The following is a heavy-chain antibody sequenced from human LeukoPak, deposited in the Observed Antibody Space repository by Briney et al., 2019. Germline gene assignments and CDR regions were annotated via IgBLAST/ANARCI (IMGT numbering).Heavy chain of an antibody. J-gene: IGHJ4*02. CDR2: IGTSSITI. D-gene: IGHD4-23*01. CDR1: GFTFSSYS. V-gene: IGHV3-48*02. CDR3: ARHDYGGNSGDY. Sequence: GGSLRLSCAASGFTFSSYSMNWVRQAPGKGLEWVSYIGTSSITIYYADSVKGRFTISRDNAKNSLYLQMNSLRDEDTAVYYCARHDYGGNSGDYWGQGTLVTVSS.